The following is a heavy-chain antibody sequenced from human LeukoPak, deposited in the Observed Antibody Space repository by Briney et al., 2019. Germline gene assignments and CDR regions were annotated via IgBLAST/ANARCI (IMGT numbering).Heavy chain of an antibody. Sequence: SETLSLTCTVSGGSMRSYFWNWIRQPAGKGPEWIGRIYNSGSTKYNPSLKSRVTMSVDTSKNQFSLKLSSVTAADTAVYYCAREEGSSTSYYYYYMDVWGKGTTVTVSS. V-gene: IGHV4-4*07. CDR1: GGSMRSYF. D-gene: IGHD2-2*01. CDR2: IYNSGST. J-gene: IGHJ6*03. CDR3: AREEGSSTSYYYYYMDV.